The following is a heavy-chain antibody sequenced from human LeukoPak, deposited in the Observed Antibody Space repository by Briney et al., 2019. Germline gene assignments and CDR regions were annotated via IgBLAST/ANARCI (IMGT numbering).Heavy chain of an antibody. CDR1: GYTFISYG. J-gene: IGHJ4*02. Sequence: ASVKVSCKASGYTFISYGISWVRQAPGQGLEWMGWISAYNGNTNYAQKLQGRVTMTTDTSTSTAYMELRSLRPDDTAVYYCARDQGRFGAAAAGRDNDYWGQGTLVTVSS. CDR2: ISAYNGNT. CDR3: ARDQGRFGAAAAGRDNDY. V-gene: IGHV1-18*01. D-gene: IGHD6-13*01.